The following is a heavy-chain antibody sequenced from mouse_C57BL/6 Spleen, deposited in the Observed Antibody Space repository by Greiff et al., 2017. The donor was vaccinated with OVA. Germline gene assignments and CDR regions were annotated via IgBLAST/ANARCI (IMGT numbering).Heavy chain of an antibody. V-gene: IGHV1-22*01. J-gene: IGHJ1*03. CDR1: GYTFTDYN. Sequence: EVKLQESGPELVKPGASVKMSCKASGYTFTDYNMHWVKQSHGKSLEWIGYINPNNGGTSYNQKFKGKATLTVNKSSSTAYMELRSLTSEDSAVYYCAPTVNWYFDVWGTGTTVTVSS. CDR2: INPNNGGT. D-gene: IGHD4-1*02. CDR3: APTVNWYFDV.